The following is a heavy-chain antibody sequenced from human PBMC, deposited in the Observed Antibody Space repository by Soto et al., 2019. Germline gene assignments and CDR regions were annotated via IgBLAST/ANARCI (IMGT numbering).Heavy chain of an antibody. D-gene: IGHD2-15*01. CDR2: SRDKSNSYST. J-gene: IGHJ6*03. V-gene: IGHV3-72*01. CDR3: ARGPPRGTCRGVACSGYFFYHYMDV. CDR1: GFTFSEHY. Sequence: EVQLVESGGGLVQPGGSLRLSCAASGFTFSEHYMDWVRQAPGKGLELVGRSRDKSNSYSTEYAASVKGRFTISRDDSKNSLYLEMSSLRSEDTAVYFCARGPPRGTCRGVACSGYFFYHYMDVWGKGTTVTVSS.